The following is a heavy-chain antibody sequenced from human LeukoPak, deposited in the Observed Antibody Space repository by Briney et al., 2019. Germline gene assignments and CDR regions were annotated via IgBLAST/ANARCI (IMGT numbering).Heavy chain of an antibody. CDR3: ASLYSSGWYGAFDI. V-gene: IGHV1-18*01. CDR1: GYTFTSYG. Sequence: ASVKVPCKASGYTFTSYGISWVRQAPGQGLEWMGWISAYNVNTNYAQKPQGRVTMTTDTSTSTAYMELRSLRSDDTAVYYCASLYSSGWYGAFDIWGQGTMVTVSS. J-gene: IGHJ3*02. D-gene: IGHD6-19*01. CDR2: ISAYNVNT.